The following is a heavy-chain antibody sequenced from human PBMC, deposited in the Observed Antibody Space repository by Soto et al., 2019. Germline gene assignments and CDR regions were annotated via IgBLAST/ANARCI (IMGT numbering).Heavy chain of an antibody. CDR1: GYTFTSYA. CDR3: ARQAAVLWLGESRRRGEWFDP. V-gene: IGHV1-3*01. CDR2: INAGNGNT. Sequence: QVQLVQSGAEVKKPGASVKVSCKASGYTFTSYAMHWVRQAPGQRLEWMGWINAGNGNTKYSQKFQGRVTITRDTSASTAYTRLSSRRSEDTSVYYCARQAAVLWLGESRRRGEWFDPWGQGTLVTVSS. D-gene: IGHD3-10*01. J-gene: IGHJ5*02.